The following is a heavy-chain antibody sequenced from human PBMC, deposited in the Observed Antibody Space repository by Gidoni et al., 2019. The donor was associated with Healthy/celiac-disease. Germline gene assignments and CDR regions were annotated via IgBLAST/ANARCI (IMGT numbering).Heavy chain of an antibody. CDR3: ARDALACSGGSCYSNNAFDI. Sequence: EVQLVESGGGLVQPGGSLRLSCAASGFTFSRYSLNWVRQAPGQGLEWVSYISSSSSTIYYADSVKGRFTISRDNAKNSLYLQMNSLRDEDTAVYYCARDALACSGGSCYSNNAFDIWGQGTMVTVSS. CDR1: GFTFSRYS. J-gene: IGHJ3*02. CDR2: ISSSSSTI. D-gene: IGHD2-15*01. V-gene: IGHV3-48*02.